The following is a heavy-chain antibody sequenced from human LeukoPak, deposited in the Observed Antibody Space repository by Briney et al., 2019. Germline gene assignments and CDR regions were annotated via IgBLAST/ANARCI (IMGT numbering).Heavy chain of an antibody. CDR3: ARDSRGSYEGY. CDR2: IRGDNGNT. D-gene: IGHD1-26*01. Sequence: ASVKVSCKASGYTFSNYGISWVRQAPGQGLEWVGWIRGDNGNTNYAQKFQGRVTMTTDTSTSTAYMELGSLRSDDTAVYYCARDSRGSYEGYWGQGTLVTVSS. CDR1: GYTFSNYG. V-gene: IGHV1-18*01. J-gene: IGHJ4*02.